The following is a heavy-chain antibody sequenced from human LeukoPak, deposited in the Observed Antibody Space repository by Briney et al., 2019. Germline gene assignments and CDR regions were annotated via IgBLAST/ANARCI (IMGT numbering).Heavy chain of an antibody. CDR2: IYNSGST. CDR1: GGSISSYY. D-gene: IGHD1-1*01. V-gene: IGHV4-59*01. Sequence: SETLSLTCTVSGGSISSYYWTWIRQPPGKGLEWIGYIYNSGSTNYNPSLKSRVTILVDMSQNQFSLRLTSVTAADTAIYYCAREVAVEDAFDIWGQGTMVTVSS. CDR3: AREVAVEDAFDI. J-gene: IGHJ3*02.